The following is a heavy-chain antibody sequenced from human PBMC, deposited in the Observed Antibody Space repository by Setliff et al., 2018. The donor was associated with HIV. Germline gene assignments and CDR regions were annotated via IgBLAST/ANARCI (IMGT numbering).Heavy chain of an antibody. CDR1: GYTFPDYY. V-gene: IGHV1-69-2*01. CDR2: IDPDRGDT. D-gene: IGHD2-8*01. Sequence: ASVKVSCKVSGYTFPDYYMQWVRQAPGKGLEWMGLIDPDRGDTVYAEKFQGRVTITADRSIDIAYMQLSSLTSEDTAVYYCASGSGYCKNGNCYIGVHKNPDKYYFDYWGQGTLVTVSS. CDR3: ASGSGYCKNGNCYIGVHKNPDKYYFDY. J-gene: IGHJ4*02.